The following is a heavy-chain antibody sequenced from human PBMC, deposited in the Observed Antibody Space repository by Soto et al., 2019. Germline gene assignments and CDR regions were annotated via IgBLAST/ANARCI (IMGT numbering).Heavy chain of an antibody. Sequence: RLSCAASGFTFSSYSMNSVRQAPGKGLEWVSSISSSSSYIYYADSVKGRFTISRDNAKNSLYLQMNSLRAEDTAVYYCRIIKVYELGYAFDIWGQGTMVTVSS. CDR3: RIIKVYELGYAFDI. D-gene: IGHD3-10*01. J-gene: IGHJ3*02. V-gene: IGHV3-21*01. CDR2: ISSSSSYI. CDR1: GFTFSSYS.